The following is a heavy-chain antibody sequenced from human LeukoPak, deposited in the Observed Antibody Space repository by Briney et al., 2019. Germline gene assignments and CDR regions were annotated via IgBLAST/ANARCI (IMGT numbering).Heavy chain of an antibody. V-gene: IGHV3-7*01. J-gene: IGHJ5*02. Sequence: PGGSLRLSCAASGFTFSSYWMSWVRQAPGKGLEWVANIKQDGSEKYYVDSVKGRFTISRDNAKNSLYLQMNSLRAEDTAVYYCARVAVVVPAAIKGTWFDPWGQGTLVTVSS. CDR1: GFTFSSYW. D-gene: IGHD2-2*02. CDR2: IKQDGSEK. CDR3: ARVAVVVPAAIKGTWFDP.